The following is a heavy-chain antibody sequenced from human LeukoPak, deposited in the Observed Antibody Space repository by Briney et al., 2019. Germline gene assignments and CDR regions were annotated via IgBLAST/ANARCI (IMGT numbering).Heavy chain of an antibody. V-gene: IGHV1-58*02. CDR1: GFTFSSSA. CDR3: AATISADTDYYGMDV. Sequence: SVKVSCKASGFTFSSSAIQWVRQTRGQRLEWIGWIVVGTGNTNYAQKLQERVTTTRDMSTSTAYMELSSLRSEDTAVYYCAATISADTDYYGMDVWGQGTTVTVSS. CDR2: IVVGTGNT. D-gene: IGHD6-13*01. J-gene: IGHJ6*02.